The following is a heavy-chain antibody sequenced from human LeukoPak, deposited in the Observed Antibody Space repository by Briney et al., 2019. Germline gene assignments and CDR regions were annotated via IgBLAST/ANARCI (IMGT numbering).Heavy chain of an antibody. V-gene: IGHV1-69-2*01. J-gene: IGHJ4*02. Sequence: ASVKVSCKVSGNTFTDHYIHWVKQAPGKGLEWMGLVDPEDGVAKYAEKFQGRVTITADTSRDIGYMELSSLKSEDTAVYYCVTHTRLMTYWGQGTLVAVSS. CDR1: GNTFTDHY. CDR3: VTHTRLMTY. D-gene: IGHD3-16*01. CDR2: VDPEDGVA.